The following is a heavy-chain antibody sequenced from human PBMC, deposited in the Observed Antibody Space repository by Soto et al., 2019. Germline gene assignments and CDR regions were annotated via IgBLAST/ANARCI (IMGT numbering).Heavy chain of an antibody. CDR2: ISYDGSNK. CDR1: GFTFSSYA. J-gene: IGHJ5*02. D-gene: IGHD2-15*01. CDR3: ARDGGYCSGGSCVIGWFDP. V-gene: IGHV3-30-3*01. Sequence: GGSLRLSCAASGFTFSSYAMHWVRQAPGKGLEWVAVISYDGSNKYYADSVKGRFTISRDNSKNTLYLQMNSLRAEDTAVYYCARDGGYCSGGSCVIGWFDPWGQGTLVTVSS.